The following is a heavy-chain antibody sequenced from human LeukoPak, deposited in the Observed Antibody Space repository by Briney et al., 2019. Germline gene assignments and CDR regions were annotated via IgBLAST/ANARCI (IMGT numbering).Heavy chain of an antibody. CDR3: AKRRRPSGGAYDM. CDR1: GFTVSSNS. J-gene: IGHJ3*02. V-gene: IGHV3-23*01. CDR2: ISASDGRT. Sequence: PGGSLRLSCAASGFTVSSNSMSWVRQAPGRGLEWVSDISASDGRTFYADSVKGRFTISRDNSKDTLYLQMNSLRAEDTALYYCAKRRRPSGGAYDMWGPGTMVTVSS. D-gene: IGHD2-15*01.